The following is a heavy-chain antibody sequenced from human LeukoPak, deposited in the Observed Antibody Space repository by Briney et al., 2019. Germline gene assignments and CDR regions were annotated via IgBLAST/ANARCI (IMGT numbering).Heavy chain of an antibody. CDR1: GFTFSSYA. J-gene: IGHJ4*02. V-gene: IGHV3-23*01. D-gene: IGHD4-11*01. CDR2: ISGSGGST. CDR3: AKSQQYPAAAPTVIPDY. Sequence: GGSLRLSCAASGFTFSSYARSWVRQAPGKGLEWVSAISGSGGSTYYADSVKGRFTISRDNAKNTLYLQMNSLRAEDTAVYYCAKSQQYPAAAPTVIPDYWGQGTLVTVSS.